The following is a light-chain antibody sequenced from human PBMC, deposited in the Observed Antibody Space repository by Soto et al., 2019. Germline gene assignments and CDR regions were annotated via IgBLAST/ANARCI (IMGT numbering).Light chain of an antibody. CDR2: GAS. CDR1: QTVRDN. Sequence: EIVMTHSPATLSVSPGDRATISCRASQTVRDNLAWYQQKAGQAPRLLIYGASTRATGIPARFSGNGSGTEFTLTIDSLQSEDFALYFCQQSNNWPYTFGQGTKLEIK. J-gene: IGKJ2*01. CDR3: QQSNNWPYT. V-gene: IGKV3-15*01.